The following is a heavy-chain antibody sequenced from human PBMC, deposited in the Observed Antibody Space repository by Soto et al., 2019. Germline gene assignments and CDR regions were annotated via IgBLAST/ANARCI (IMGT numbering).Heavy chain of an antibody. V-gene: IGHV4-31*03. CDR2: IYYSGST. D-gene: IGHD2-2*01. Sequence: QVQLQESGPGLVKPSQTLSLTCTVSGGSISSGGYYWSWIRQHPGKGLEWVGYIYYSGSTYYNPSLKRRVTISVDTSKSQFSLKLSSVSAADTAVYYCARRLTYHRGPGPFDDWGQGTLVTVSS. CDR1: GGSISSGGYY. CDR3: ARRLTYHRGPGPFDD. J-gene: IGHJ4*01.